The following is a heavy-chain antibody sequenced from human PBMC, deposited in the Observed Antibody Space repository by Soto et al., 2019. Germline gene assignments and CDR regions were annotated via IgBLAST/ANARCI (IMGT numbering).Heavy chain of an antibody. Sequence: WGTLSLTCAASGFTSSDQNMEWVRQAPGKGLEWVGRTRSKANSYTTEYAASVRDRFTISTDDSKNSLYLQMNSLKTEDTAVYYCTRSASGTFDIWGQGTLVTVSS. V-gene: IGHV3-72*01. CDR1: GFTSSDQN. J-gene: IGHJ3*02. CDR3: TRSASGTFDI. CDR2: TRSKANSYTT.